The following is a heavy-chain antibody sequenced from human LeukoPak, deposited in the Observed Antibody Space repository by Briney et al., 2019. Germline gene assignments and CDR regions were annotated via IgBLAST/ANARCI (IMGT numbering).Heavy chain of an antibody. CDR3: AKGTERYREVSSFDY. J-gene: IGHJ4*02. D-gene: IGHD3-10*01. CDR2: ISGGGGT. CDR1: GFIFNTYT. V-gene: IGHV3-23*01. Sequence: GGSLRLSCAASGFIFNTYTMNWVRQAPGKGLEWVSAISGGGGTYYADFVKGRFTISRDNSKNTLYLQMNSLRAEDTAAYYCAKGTERYREVSSFDYWGQGTLVAVSS.